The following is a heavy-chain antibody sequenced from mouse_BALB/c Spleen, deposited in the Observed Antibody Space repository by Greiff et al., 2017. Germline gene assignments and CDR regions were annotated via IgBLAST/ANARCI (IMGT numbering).Heavy chain of an antibody. D-gene: IGHD2-10*01. CDR3: ARGAYYGNYFYAMDY. Sequence: EVQGVESGGGLVKPGGSLKLSCAASGFTFSDYYMYWVRQTPEKRLEWVATISDGGSYTYYPDSVKGRFTISRDNAKNNLYLQMSSLKSEDTAMYYCARGAYYGNYFYAMDYWGQGTSVTVSS. CDR1: GFTFSDYY. CDR2: ISDGGSYT. V-gene: IGHV5-4*02. J-gene: IGHJ4*01.